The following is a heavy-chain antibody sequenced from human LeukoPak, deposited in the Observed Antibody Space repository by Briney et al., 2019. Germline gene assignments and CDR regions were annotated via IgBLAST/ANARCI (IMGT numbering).Heavy chain of an antibody. CDR1: GFTFSSYA. CDR3: ARAKTDFWSGYSRGDAFDI. D-gene: IGHD3-3*01. CDR2: ISYDGSNK. J-gene: IGHJ3*02. V-gene: IGHV3-30-3*01. Sequence: PGGSLRLSCAASGFTFSSYAMHWVRQAPGKGLEWVAVISYDGSNKYYADSVKGRFTISRDNSKNTLYLQMNSLRAEDTAVYYCARAKTDFWSGYSRGDAFDIWGQGTMVTVSS.